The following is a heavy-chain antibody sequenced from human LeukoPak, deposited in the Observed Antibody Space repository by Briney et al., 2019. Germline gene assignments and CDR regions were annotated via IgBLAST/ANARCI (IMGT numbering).Heavy chain of an antibody. CDR1: GFTFNNYA. V-gene: IGHV3-30-3*01. CDR3: ARTLGYCSGGSCYALDAFDI. D-gene: IGHD2-15*01. Sequence: PGGSLRLSCAASGFTFNNYAMHWVRQAPGKGLEWVAVISYDGGNKYYADSVKGRFTISRDNSKNTLYLQMNSLRAEDTAVYYCARTLGYCSGGSCYALDAFDIWGQGTLVTVSS. CDR2: ISYDGGNK. J-gene: IGHJ3*02.